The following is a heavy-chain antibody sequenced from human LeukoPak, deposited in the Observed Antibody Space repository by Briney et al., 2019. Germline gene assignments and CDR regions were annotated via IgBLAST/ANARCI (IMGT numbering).Heavy chain of an antibody. CDR1: GFTFSSYE. CDR2: ISSSGSTI. CDR3: ARDGAYSSSWVWFDP. Sequence: PGRSLRLSCAASGFTFSSYEMSWVRQAPGKGLEWVSYISSSGSTIYYADSVKGRFTISRDNAKNSLYLQMNSLRAEDTAVYYCARDGAYSSSWVWFDPWGQGTLVTVSS. D-gene: IGHD6-13*01. V-gene: IGHV3-48*03. J-gene: IGHJ5*02.